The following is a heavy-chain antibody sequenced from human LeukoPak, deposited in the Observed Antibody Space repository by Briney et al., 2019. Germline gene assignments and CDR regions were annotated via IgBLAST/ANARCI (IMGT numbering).Heavy chain of an antibody. CDR1: GFTFSSYA. V-gene: IGHV3-23*01. Sequence: VGSLRLSCAASGFTFSSYAMSWVRQAPGKGLKWVSAISGSGGSTYYADSVKGRFTISRDNSKNTLYLQMNSLRAEDTAVYYCAKDPRPGPFGDSTEADYWGQGTLVTVSS. CDR2: ISGSGGST. J-gene: IGHJ4*02. D-gene: IGHD3-22*01. CDR3: AKDPRPGPFGDSTEADY.